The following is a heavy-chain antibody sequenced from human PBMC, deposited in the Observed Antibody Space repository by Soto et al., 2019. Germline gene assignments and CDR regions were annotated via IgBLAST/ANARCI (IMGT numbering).Heavy chain of an antibody. CDR1: GFSFGTHA. J-gene: IGHJ4*02. CDR3: ARQKLKSSTWYGSIDS. Sequence: EVQLLESGGGLVQPGKSLRLSCVASGFSFGTHAMTWVRQAPGKGLEWVSVISAGSGNSYYADSVKGRFSVSRDNSKNTLWLQSDSLRAEDTGLYYCARQKLKSSTWYGSIDSWGQGTLVTVSS. V-gene: IGHV3-23*01. D-gene: IGHD2-2*01. CDR2: ISAGSGNS.